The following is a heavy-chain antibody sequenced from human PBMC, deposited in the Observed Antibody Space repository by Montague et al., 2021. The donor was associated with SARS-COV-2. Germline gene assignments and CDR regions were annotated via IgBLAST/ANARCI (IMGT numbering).Heavy chain of an antibody. CDR2: IYWDDNP. V-gene: IGHV2-5*02. Sequence: PALVKPTQTLTLTCTFSGFSLSINGVGVGWIRQPPGKALEWLAMIYWDDNPHYSPSLKSRLIITKDTSKNQVVLTMTNMDPVDTATYYCARGCWYGSGNYLPDYWGQGTLVTVSS. CDR1: GFSLSINGVG. J-gene: IGHJ4*02. D-gene: IGHD3-10*01. CDR3: ARGCWYGSGNYLPDY.